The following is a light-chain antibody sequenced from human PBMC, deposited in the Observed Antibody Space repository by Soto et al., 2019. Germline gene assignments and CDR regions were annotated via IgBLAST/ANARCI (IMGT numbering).Light chain of an antibody. Sequence: QSVLTQTASVSGPHGQSITISCPGTSSDVGAYNYVSWYQHHPGKVPKLLIYEVTNRPSGVSDRFSGSKSGNTASLTISGLQAEDEADYYCSSKRDSSTLFVFGTGTKVTVL. V-gene: IGLV2-14*01. CDR2: EVT. J-gene: IGLJ1*01. CDR3: SSKRDSSTLFV. CDR1: SSDVGAYNY.